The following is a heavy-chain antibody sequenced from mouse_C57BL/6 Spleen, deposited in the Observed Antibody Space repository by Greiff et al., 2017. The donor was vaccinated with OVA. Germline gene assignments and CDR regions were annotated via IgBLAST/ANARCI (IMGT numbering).Heavy chain of an antibody. CDR2: IYPRDGST. D-gene: IGHD1-1*01. J-gene: IGHJ1*03. CDR1: GYTFTDHT. Sequence: VQLQQSDAELVKPGASVKISCKVSGYTFTDHTIHWMKQRPEQGLEWIGYIYPRDGSTKYNEKFKGKATLTADKSSSTAYMQLNSLTSEDSAVYFCARRVYYYGSSYYFDVWGTGTTVTVSS. V-gene: IGHV1-78*01. CDR3: ARRVYYYGSSYYFDV.